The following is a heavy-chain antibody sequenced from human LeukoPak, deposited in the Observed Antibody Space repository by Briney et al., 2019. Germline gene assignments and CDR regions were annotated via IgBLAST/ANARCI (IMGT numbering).Heavy chain of an antibody. CDR1: GGSISSYY. Sequence: PSETLSLTCTVSGGSISSYYWSWIRQPAGKGLEWIGRIYTSGSTNYNPSLKSRVTMSVDTSKNQISLKLSSVTAADTAVYYCARDFAAASFYYYMDVWGKGTTVTVSS. J-gene: IGHJ6*03. D-gene: IGHD6-13*01. V-gene: IGHV4-4*07. CDR2: IYTSGST. CDR3: ARDFAAASFYYYMDV.